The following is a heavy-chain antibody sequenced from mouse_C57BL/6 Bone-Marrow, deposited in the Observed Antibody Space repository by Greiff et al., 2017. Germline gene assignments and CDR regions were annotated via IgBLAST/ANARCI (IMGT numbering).Heavy chain of an antibody. CDR1: GYTFTTYP. D-gene: IGHD1-3*01. V-gene: IGHV1-47*01. CDR3: ARSGVSSYTIDY. CDR2: FHPYNDDT. Sequence: VQLQQSGAELVKPGASVKMSCKASGYTFTTYPIEWMKQNHGKSLEWIGNFHPYNDDTKYNEKFKGKATLTVEKSSNTVYLELSGLTYDDSAVYYGARSGVSSYTIDYWGQGTTLTVSP. J-gene: IGHJ2*01.